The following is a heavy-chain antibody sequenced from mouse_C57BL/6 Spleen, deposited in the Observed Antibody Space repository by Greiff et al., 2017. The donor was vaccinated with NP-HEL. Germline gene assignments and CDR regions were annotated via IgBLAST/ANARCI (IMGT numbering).Heavy chain of an antibody. CDR1: GYTFTSYW. J-gene: IGHJ3*01. CDR2: IDPSDSET. Sequence: QVQLQQPGAELVRPGSSVKLSCKASGYTFTSYWMQWVKQRPIQGLEWIGNIDPSDSETHYNQKFKDKATLTVDKSSSTAYMQLSSLTSEDSAVYYCARTGIYYDYDWFAYWGQGTLVTVSA. V-gene: IGHV1-52*01. CDR3: ARTGIYYDYDWFAY. D-gene: IGHD2-4*01.